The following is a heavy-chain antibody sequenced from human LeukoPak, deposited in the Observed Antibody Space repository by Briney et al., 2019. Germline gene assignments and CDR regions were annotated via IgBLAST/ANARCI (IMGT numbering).Heavy chain of an antibody. Sequence: PGGSLSLSCAASGFTFSNSAMSWVRQAPGKGLEWVSTIGGSGGSTYYADSVKGRFAISTDNSKNRLYLQMNSLRAEDTALYYCAKSSEDKFDFRSGSYTTYYCYYMDVWGKGATVTVSS. CDR1: GFTFSNSA. V-gene: IGHV3-23*01. CDR3: AKSSEDKFDFRSGSYTTYYCYYMDV. D-gene: IGHD3-3*01. J-gene: IGHJ6*03. CDR2: IGGSGGST.